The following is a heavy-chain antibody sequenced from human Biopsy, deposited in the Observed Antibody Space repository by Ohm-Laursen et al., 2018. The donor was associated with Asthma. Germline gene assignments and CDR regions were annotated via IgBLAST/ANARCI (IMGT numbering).Heavy chain of an antibody. CDR2: INAGNGNT. CDR3: ARGGNGRNDLVLWRY. CDR1: GYTFISYA. Sequence: GASVKVSCKASGYTFISYAIHWVRQAPGQRLEWMGWINAGNGNTKYSQKFQGRVTITRDTSASTAYMELSSLRSEDTALYFCARGGNGRNDLVLWRYWGLGTLVSVSS. V-gene: IGHV1-3*01. D-gene: IGHD1-1*01. J-gene: IGHJ4*02.